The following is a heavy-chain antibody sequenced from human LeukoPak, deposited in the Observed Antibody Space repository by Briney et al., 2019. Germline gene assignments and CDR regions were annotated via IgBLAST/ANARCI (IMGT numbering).Heavy chain of an antibody. CDR3: ARINGAIFGVVPSRTL. CDR1: GFTFSSYG. Sequence: QSGGSLRLSCAASGFTFSSYGMHWVRQAPGKGLEWVAFIRYDGSNKYYADSVKGRFTISRDNSKNTLYLQMNSLRAEDTAVYYCARINGAIFGVVPSRTLWGQGTLVTVSS. V-gene: IGHV3-30*02. CDR2: IRYDGSNK. J-gene: IGHJ4*02. D-gene: IGHD3-3*01.